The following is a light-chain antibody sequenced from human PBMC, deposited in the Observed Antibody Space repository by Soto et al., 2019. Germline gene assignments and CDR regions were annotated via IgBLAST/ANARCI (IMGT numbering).Light chain of an antibody. CDR2: GAS. J-gene: IGKJ1*01. CDR1: QSVSSSY. V-gene: IGKV3-20*01. CDR3: QQYGSSPGT. Sequence: EIGLTQSPGTLPLAPRERATLSCRASQSVSSSYLAWYHQKPGQAPRLLIYGASSRATGIPDRFSGSGSGTDFTVTISRLEPEDFAVYYCQQYGSSPGTFGQGNKVEIK.